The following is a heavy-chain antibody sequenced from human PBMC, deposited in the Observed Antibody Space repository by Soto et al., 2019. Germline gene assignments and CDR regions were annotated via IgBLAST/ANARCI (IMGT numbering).Heavy chain of an antibody. J-gene: IGHJ4*02. V-gene: IGHV3-30*18. D-gene: IGHD1-26*01. CDR2: TSYDGGKN. Sequence: QVQLVESGGGVVQPGRSLRLSCAASGFIFSSYGMHWVRQAPGKGLVWVAATSYDGGKNYYADSVKGRFTISRDNSKNKLYLQMNSLRTEDTAVYYCEKAWEGISYGYFDFWGQGSLVTVSS. CDR3: EKAWEGISYGYFDF. CDR1: GFIFSSYG.